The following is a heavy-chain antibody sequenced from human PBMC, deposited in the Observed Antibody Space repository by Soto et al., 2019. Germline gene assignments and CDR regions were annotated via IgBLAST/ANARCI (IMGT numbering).Heavy chain of an antibody. J-gene: IGHJ4*02. CDR2: ISGSGGST. Sequence: EVQLLESGGGLVQPGGSLRLSCAASGFTFSSYAMSWVRQAPGKGLEWVSAISGSGGSTYYADSVKGRFTISRDNSKNTLYQQKNSLRAEDTAAYYCAEGEETIAAAGFNDYWGQGTLVTVSS. CDR3: AEGEETIAAAGFNDY. D-gene: IGHD6-13*01. V-gene: IGHV3-23*01. CDR1: GFTFSSYA.